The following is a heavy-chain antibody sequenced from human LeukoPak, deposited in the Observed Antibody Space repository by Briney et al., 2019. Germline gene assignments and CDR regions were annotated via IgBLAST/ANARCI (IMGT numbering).Heavy chain of an antibody. CDR1: GFTFSNAW. V-gene: IGHV3-15*01. Sequence: GGSLRPSCAASGFTFSNAWMSWVRQAPGKGLEWVGRIKSKTDGGTTDYAAPVKGRFTISRDDSKNTLYLQMNSLKTEDTAVYYCTTPHPIAAAGPRRYYYFDYWGQGTLVTVSS. D-gene: IGHD6-13*01. CDR3: TTPHPIAAAGPRRYYYFDY. J-gene: IGHJ4*02. CDR2: IKSKTDGGTT.